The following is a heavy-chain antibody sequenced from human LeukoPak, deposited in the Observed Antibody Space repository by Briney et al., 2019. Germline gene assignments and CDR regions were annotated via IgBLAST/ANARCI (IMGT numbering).Heavy chain of an antibody. CDR1: GDSVSSKNAA. V-gene: IGHV6-1*01. Sequence: KPSQTLSLTCAISGDSVSSKNAAWTWIRQSPSRGLEWLGRTYYRSKWYNDYAVSVKSRITINPDTSKNQFSLQLNSVTPEDTAVYYCARGEVTYSIAARLEYWGQGTLVTVSS. CDR2: TYYRSKWYN. CDR3: ARGEVTYSIAARLEY. D-gene: IGHD6-6*01. J-gene: IGHJ4*02.